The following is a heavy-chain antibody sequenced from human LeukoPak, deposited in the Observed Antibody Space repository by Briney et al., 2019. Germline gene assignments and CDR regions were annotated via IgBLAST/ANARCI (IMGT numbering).Heavy chain of an antibody. CDR2: INPNSGGT. D-gene: IGHD3-9*01. Sequence: ASVKVSCKASGYTFTGYYMHWVRQAPGQGLEWMGWINPNSGGTNYAQKFQGWVTMTRDTSISTAYMELSRLRSDDTAVYYCARGWYDILTGLGPFDYWGQGTLVTVS. CDR3: ARGWYDILTGLGPFDY. V-gene: IGHV1-2*04. J-gene: IGHJ4*02. CDR1: GYTFTGYY.